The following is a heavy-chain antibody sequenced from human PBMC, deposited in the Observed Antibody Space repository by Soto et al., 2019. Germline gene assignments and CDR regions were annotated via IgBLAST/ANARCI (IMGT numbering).Heavy chain of an antibody. V-gene: IGHV4-34*01. Sequence: SETLSLTCAVSGGSFSGYYWSWIRQPPGKGLEWIGEINHSGSTNYNPSLKSRVTISVDTSKNQFSLKLSSVTAADTAVYYCATLRKWLRLRPDYYYYMDVWGKGTTVTVSS. J-gene: IGHJ6*03. CDR1: GGSFSGYY. D-gene: IGHD5-12*01. CDR2: INHSGST. CDR3: ATLRKWLRLRPDYYYYMDV.